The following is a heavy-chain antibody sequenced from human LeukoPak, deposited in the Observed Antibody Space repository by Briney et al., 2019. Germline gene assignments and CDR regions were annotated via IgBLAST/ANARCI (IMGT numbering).Heavy chain of an antibody. D-gene: IGHD2-2*01. CDR2: IIPIFGTA. Sequence: SVKVSCKASGGTFSSYAISWVRQAPGHALEWMGGIIPIFGTANYAQKFQGRVTITTDESTSTAYMELSSLRSEDTAVYYCARGGGYCSSTSCAYYYYMDVWGKGTTVTVSS. V-gene: IGHV1-69*05. CDR3: ARGGGYCSSTSCAYYYYMDV. J-gene: IGHJ6*03. CDR1: GGTFSSYA.